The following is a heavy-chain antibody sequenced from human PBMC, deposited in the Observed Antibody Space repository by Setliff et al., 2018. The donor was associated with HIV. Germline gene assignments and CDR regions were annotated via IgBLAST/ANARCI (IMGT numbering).Heavy chain of an antibody. D-gene: IGHD3-10*01. J-gene: IGHJ4*02. V-gene: IGHV2-5*02. CDR2: IYWDDDK. CDR3: AHRGSGSYYPTSRYYFDY. Sequence: GSGPTLVNPTETLTLTCTFSGFSLSTSGVGVGWIRQPPGKALEWLALIYWDDDKRYSPSLKSRLTITKDTSKNQVVLTMTNMDPVDTATYYCAHRGSGSYYPTSRYYFDYWGQGTLVTVSS. CDR1: GFSLSTSGVG.